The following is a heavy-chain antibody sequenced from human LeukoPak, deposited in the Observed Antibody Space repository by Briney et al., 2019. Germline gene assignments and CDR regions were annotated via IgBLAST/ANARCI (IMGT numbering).Heavy chain of an antibody. CDR2: ISGGSSRA. V-gene: IGHV3-23*01. CDR1: GFTFSSCA. J-gene: IGHJ4*02. Sequence: GGSLRLSCAASGFTFSSCAMSWVRHAPGKGLEWVSTISGGSSRAYNAESVKGRFTISRDNSKNTLYLQMSSLRAEDTAVYYCARELPPVVTYYFDYWGQGTLVTVSS. D-gene: IGHD3-22*01. CDR3: ARELPPVVTYYFDY.